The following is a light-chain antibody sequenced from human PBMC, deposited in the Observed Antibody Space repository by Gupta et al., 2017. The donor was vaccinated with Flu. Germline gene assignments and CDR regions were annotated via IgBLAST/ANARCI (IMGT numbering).Light chain of an antibody. Sequence: ERATLSCKASQSVSSSYLAWYQQKPGQAPPLLIYGASSRATGIPDRFSGSGSGTDFTLTISRLEPEDFAVYYCQQYGSSSWTFGQGTKVEIK. CDR3: QQYGSSSWT. CDR1: QSVSSSY. J-gene: IGKJ1*01. V-gene: IGKV3-20*01. CDR2: GAS.